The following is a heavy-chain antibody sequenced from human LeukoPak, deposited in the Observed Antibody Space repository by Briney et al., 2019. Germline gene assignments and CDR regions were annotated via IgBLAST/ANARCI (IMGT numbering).Heavy chain of an antibody. V-gene: IGHV3-15*01. CDR1: GFTFSNAW. CDR3: TVGGCSSTSCYSYYYYGLDV. Sequence: GGSLRLSCAASGFTFSNAWMSWVRQAPGKGLEWVGRIKSKTDGGTTDYAAPVKGRFTISRDDSKNTLYLQVNSLKTEDTAVYYCTVGGCSSTSCYSYYYYGLDVWGQGTTVTVSS. D-gene: IGHD2-2*01. CDR2: IKSKTDGGTT. J-gene: IGHJ6*02.